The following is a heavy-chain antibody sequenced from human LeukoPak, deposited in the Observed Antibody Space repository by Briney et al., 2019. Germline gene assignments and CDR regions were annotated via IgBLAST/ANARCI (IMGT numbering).Heavy chain of an antibody. D-gene: IGHD2-21*01. J-gene: IGHJ4*02. CDR3: ASVGYCGGDCYFDY. V-gene: IGHV4-4*07. Sequence: GLIYTSCTTNYNPSLKRRGTMSVDTTKNQCSRRLRSVTAADTAVYYCASVGYCGGDCYFDYWGQGTLVTVSS. CDR2: IYTSCTT.